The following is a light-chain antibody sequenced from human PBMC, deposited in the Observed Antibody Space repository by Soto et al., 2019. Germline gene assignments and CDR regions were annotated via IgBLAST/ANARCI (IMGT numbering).Light chain of an antibody. Sequence: IQMTQSPSSLSASVGDRVTITCRASQIISSYLNWYQQKPGKAPKLLLYSASILQSGVASRFSCSGSGTDFTLTISCLQPEAFATYSCQHRWTFGQGTKVEI. J-gene: IGKJ1*01. CDR1: QIISSY. CDR2: SAS. CDR3: QHRWT. V-gene: IGKV1-39*01.